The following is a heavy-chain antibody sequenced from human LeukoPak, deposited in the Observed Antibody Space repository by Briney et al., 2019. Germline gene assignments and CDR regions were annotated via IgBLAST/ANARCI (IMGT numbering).Heavy chain of an antibody. CDR2: IKSKTDGGTT. D-gene: IGHD3-10*01. V-gene: IGHV3-15*01. Sequence: GGSLRLSCAASGFTFSKYSVNWVRQAPGKGLEWVGRIKSKTDGGTTDYGAPVKGRFTISRDDSKNTLFLQMNSLKTEDTAVYYCTTVEWFGELDLFDYWGQGTLVTVSS. J-gene: IGHJ4*02. CDR3: TTVEWFGELDLFDY. CDR1: GFTFSKYS.